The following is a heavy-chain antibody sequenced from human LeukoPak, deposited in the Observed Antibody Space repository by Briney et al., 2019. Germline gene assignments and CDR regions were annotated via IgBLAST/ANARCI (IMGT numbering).Heavy chain of an antibody. CDR2: IWYDGSNK. Sequence: GRSLRLSCAASGFTFSDFAMHWVRQAPGKGLEWVAVIWYDGSNKYYADSVKGRFTISRDNSKNTRYLQMNSLRAEDTAVYYCAKWISSTSSARSYYMDGWGKGTTVTVSS. CDR3: AKWISSTSSARSYYMDG. CDR1: GFTFSDFA. V-gene: IGHV3-33*06. J-gene: IGHJ6*03. D-gene: IGHD2-2*01.